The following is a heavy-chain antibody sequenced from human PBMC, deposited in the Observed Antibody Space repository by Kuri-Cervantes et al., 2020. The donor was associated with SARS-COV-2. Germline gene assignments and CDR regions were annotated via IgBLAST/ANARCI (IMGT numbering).Heavy chain of an antibody. CDR2: ISSSRTTI. Sequence: GESLKISCAASGFTFNICRMIWVRQAPGKGLEWVSYISSSRTTIYYADSVRGRFTISSDNSNNTLYLQLNSLRAEDTALYYCAKDRVGVLDSWGQGTQVTVSS. CDR3: AKDRVGVLDS. D-gene: IGHD2-21*01. V-gene: IGHV3-48*01. CDR1: GFTFNICR. J-gene: IGHJ5*01.